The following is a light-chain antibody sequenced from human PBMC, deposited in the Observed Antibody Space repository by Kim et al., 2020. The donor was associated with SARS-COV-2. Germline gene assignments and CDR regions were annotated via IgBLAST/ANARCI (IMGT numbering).Light chain of an antibody. CDR3: QQRSNWPPYT. CDR1: KSVGKS. J-gene: IGKJ2*01. CDR2: DAS. Sequence: LSPGERATRSCRTSKSVGKSLAWYQQRPGQAPRLLIYDASNRATGIPARFSGSGSGTDFTLTISSLEPEDFAVYYCQQRSNWPPYTFGQGTKLEI. V-gene: IGKV3-11*01.